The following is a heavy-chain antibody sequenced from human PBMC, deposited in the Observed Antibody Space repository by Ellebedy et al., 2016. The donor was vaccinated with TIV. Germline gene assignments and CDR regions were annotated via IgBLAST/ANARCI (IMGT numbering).Heavy chain of an antibody. CDR2: INQGGSEK. V-gene: IGHV3-7*01. J-gene: IGHJ3*01. CDR1: GFSFRSYW. CDR3: ATDGSYGDYRSPAHAFVF. D-gene: IGHD4-17*01. Sequence: GESLKISCVGSGFSFRSYWMSWVRQAPGKGLEWVANINQGGSEKYYVDSVKGRFTISRDNAKNSLYLQMNSLRDEDTSVYYCATDGSYGDYRSPAHAFVFWGQGTMVTVSS.